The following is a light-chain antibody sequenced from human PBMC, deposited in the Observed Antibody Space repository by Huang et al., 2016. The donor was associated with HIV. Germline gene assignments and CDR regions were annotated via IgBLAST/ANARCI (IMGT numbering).Light chain of an antibody. V-gene: IGKV2D-29*02. CDR1: QSLLHGDGKTY. CDR2: GVL. CDR3: MQSIQLPRA. Sequence: IVMTQTPLSLSVTPGQPASISCRSSQSLLHGDGKTYLAWYLQKPGQSPQLLIYGVLKRFAGVTERLSGGGSGTDFTLKSSRVEAEDIVVYYCMQSIQLPRAFGQGTRLEIK. J-gene: IGKJ5*01.